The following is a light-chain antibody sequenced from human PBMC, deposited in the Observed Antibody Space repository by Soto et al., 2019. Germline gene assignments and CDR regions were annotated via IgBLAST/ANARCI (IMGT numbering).Light chain of an antibody. CDR2: DAS. V-gene: IGKV3-11*01. Sequence: ESVFTQSPATLSLSPGERATLSCRASQSVSSYLAWYQQQPGQAPRLLIYDASNRATGIPARFSGSGSGTDFTLTISSLEPEDFAVYYCQQRSNWPPYTCGQGTKLEIK. CDR3: QQRSNWPPYT. J-gene: IGKJ2*01. CDR1: QSVSSY.